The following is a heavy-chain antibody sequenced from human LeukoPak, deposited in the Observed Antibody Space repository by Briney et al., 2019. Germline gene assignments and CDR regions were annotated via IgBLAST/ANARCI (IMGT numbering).Heavy chain of an antibody. CDR3: ARAGHYYDSSGYTQYYFDY. J-gene: IGHJ4*02. Sequence: GGSLRLSCAASGFTFSSYSMNWVRQAPGKGLEWVAVISYDGSNKYYADSVKGRFTVSRDNSKNTLYLQMNSLRAEDTAVYYCARAGHYYDSSGYTQYYFDYWGQGTLVTVSS. CDR2: ISYDGSNK. V-gene: IGHV3-30*05. D-gene: IGHD3-22*01. CDR1: GFTFSSYS.